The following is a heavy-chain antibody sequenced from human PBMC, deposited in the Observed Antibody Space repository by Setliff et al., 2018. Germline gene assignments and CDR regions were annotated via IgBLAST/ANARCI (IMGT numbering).Heavy chain of an antibody. Sequence: GSLRLSCAASGFTFNQYWMTWVRQAPGKGLEWVANIDPDGIGKYYVESVKGRFTISRDNAENSLYLQMNSLRVEDTAVYYCARDNTLFGVVITGSWFDPWGQGTLVTVSS. CDR1: GFTFNQYW. D-gene: IGHD3-3*01. CDR2: IDPDGIGK. J-gene: IGHJ5*02. V-gene: IGHV3-7*01. CDR3: ARDNTLFGVVITGSWFDP.